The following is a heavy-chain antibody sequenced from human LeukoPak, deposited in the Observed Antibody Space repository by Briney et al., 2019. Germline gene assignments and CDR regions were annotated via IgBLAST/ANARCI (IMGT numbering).Heavy chain of an antibody. D-gene: IGHD1-20*01. J-gene: IGHJ4*02. CDR2: ISGGGAGT. Sequence: GVTLRLSCAASGFTFSNYAMSWVRQAPGKGLQWLSAISGGGAGTYYADSVKGRFTISRDNSKNTLYLQMNSLRAEDTAVYYCAKPTGITGTTLPSPFDYWGQGILVTVSS. CDR3: AKPTGITGTTLPSPFDY. V-gene: IGHV3-23*01. CDR1: GFTFSNYA.